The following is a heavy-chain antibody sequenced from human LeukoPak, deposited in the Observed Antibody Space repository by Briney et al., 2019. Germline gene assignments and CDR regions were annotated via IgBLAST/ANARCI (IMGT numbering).Heavy chain of an antibody. D-gene: IGHD5-18*01. CDR3: ARAGDTAMVDFDY. J-gene: IGHJ4*02. CDR1: GYTFTGYY. Sequence: GASVKVSCKASGYTFTGYYMHWVRQAPGQGLEWMGWINPNSGGTNYAQKFQGRVTITRDTSISTAYMELSRLRSDDTAVYYCARAGDTAMVDFDYWGQGTLVTVSS. CDR2: INPNSGGT. V-gene: IGHV1-2*02.